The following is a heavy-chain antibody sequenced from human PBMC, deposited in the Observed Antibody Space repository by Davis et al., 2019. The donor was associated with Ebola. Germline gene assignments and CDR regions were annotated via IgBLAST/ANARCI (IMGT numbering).Heavy chain of an antibody. V-gene: IGHV1-3*01. Sequence: ASVKVSCKASGYTFTSYGISWVRQAPGQGLEWMGWINAGNGNTKYSQKFQGRVTITRDTSANTAYMELSSLRSEDTAVYYCAREGIAVAGTLGSFDYWGQGTLVTVSS. J-gene: IGHJ4*02. CDR1: GYTFTSYG. CDR3: AREGIAVAGTLGSFDY. D-gene: IGHD6-19*01. CDR2: INAGNGNT.